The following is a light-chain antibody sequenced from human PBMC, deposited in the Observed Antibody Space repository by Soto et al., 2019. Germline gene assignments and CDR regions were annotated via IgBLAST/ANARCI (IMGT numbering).Light chain of an antibody. V-gene: IGKV3-15*01. CDR1: QSVSSN. J-gene: IGKJ4*01. Sequence: EIVMTQSPAPLSVSPGERATLSCRASQSVSSNLAWYQQKPGQAPRLLIYGASTRATGIPARFSGSGSGTEFTLTISSLQTEDFAVYECQQYKNWRLTCGGGTKVEIK. CDR2: GAS. CDR3: QQYKNWRLT.